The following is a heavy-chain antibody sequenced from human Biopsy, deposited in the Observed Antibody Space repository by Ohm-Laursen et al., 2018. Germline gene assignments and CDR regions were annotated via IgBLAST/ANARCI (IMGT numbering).Heavy chain of an antibody. J-gene: IGHJ5*01. CDR2: ISASSSYI. V-gene: IGHV3-21*06. D-gene: IGHD3-10*01. Sequence: GSLRLSCTASGVTLSGYGMNWVRQAPGKGLEWVSSISASSSYIHYADSVKSRFTVSRDNTKNSLYLQMNSLRAADTAIYYCATELLPPGVGGPWLDSWGQGTPVAVSS. CDR3: ATELLPPGVGGPWLDS. CDR1: GVTLSGYG.